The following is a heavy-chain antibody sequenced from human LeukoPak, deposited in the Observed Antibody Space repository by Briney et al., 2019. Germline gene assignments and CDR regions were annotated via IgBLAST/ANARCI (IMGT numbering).Heavy chain of an antibody. CDR2: IGGSDGKT. J-gene: IGHJ4*02. CDR1: GFTFSGYA. Sequence: PGGSLRLSCAASGFTFSGYAMSWVRQAPGKGLEWVSAIGGSDGKTYYADSVKGRFTISRDNSKNTLYLQMNSLRAEDTALYYCAKEAHYPHMGTYLVTIDSWGQGTLVTVSS. CDR3: AKEAHYPHMGTYLVTIDS. V-gene: IGHV3-23*01. D-gene: IGHD3-9*01.